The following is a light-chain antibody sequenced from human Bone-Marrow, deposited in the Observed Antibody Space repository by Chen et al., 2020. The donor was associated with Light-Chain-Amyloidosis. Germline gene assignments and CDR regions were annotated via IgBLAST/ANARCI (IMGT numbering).Light chain of an antibody. Sequence: QSALTQPASASGSPGHSFTISCTGTSSHAGSYKFASWYQQHPGKVPKLLIYEDNKRPPGIPNRFSGSKCGTAASLTILGLRTDDEATYYCFSYGGGSDGMFGGGTNLTVL. V-gene: IGLV2-23*01. J-gene: IGLJ3*02. CDR1: SSHAGSYKF. CDR3: FSYGGGSDGM. CDR2: EDN.